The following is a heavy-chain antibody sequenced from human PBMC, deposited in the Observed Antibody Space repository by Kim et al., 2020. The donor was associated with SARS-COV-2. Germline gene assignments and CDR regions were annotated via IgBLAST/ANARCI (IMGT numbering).Heavy chain of an antibody. CDR1: GYSISSGYY. V-gene: IGHV4-38-2*02. CDR2: IYHSGST. CDR3: ARETYYYDSSGYPSFDY. D-gene: IGHD3-22*01. Sequence: SETLSLTCTVSGYSISSGYYWGWIRQPPGKGLEWIGSIYHSGSTYYNPSLKSRVTISVDTSKNQFSLKLSSVTAADTAVYYCARETYYYDSSGYPSFDY. J-gene: IGHJ4*01.